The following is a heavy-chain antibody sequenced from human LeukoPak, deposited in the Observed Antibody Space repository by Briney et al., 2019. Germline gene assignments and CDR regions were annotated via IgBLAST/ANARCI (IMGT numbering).Heavy chain of an antibody. CDR1: GGSISSTNW. CDR3: SRESGGFCPFGY. J-gene: IGHJ4*02. Sequence: SETLSLTCGVCGGSISSTNWWSWVRQPPGQGLEWIGEVSLTGETNYNPSLNGRVTMSLDGSRNQLSLTLTSVTAADTAIYYCSRESGGFCPFGYWGQGTLVIVPP. D-gene: IGHD1-26*01. V-gene: IGHV4-4*02. CDR2: VSLTGET.